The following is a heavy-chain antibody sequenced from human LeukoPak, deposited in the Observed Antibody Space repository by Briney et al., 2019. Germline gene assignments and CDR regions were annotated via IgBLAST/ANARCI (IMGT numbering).Heavy chain of an antibody. V-gene: IGHV3-7*01. CDR3: ARDSLFRSNDF. CDR2: IKQDGSER. J-gene: IGHJ4*02. D-gene: IGHD2-21*01. CDR1: GFTFSSYW. Sequence: GGSLRLSCAASGFTFSSYWMSWVRQAPGKGLEWVANIKQDGSERNYVDSVKGRFTISRDNAKNSLYLQMNSLRAEDTAVYYCARDSLFRSNDFWGQGTLVTVSS.